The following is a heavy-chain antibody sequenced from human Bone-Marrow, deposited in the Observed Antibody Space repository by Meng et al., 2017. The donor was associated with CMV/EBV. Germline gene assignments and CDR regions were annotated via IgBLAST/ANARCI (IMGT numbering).Heavy chain of an antibody. CDR2: IYYSGST. Sequence: GSLRLSCTVSGGSISSSSYYWGWIRQPPGKGLEWIGSIYYSGSTYYNPSLKSRVTISVDTSKNQFSLKLSSVTAADTAVYYCARETFVTGTTQPYGKDVWGETTT. CDR3: ARETFVTGTTQPYGKDV. CDR1: GGSISSSSYY. D-gene: IGHD1-7*01. V-gene: IGHV4-39*07. J-gene: IGHJ6*02.